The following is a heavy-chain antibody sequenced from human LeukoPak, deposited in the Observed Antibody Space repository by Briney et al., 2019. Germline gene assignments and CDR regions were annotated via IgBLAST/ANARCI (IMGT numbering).Heavy chain of an antibody. Sequence: PSETLSLTCTVSGYSISSGYYWGWIRQPAGKGLEWIGRIYTSGSTNYNPSLKSRVTMSIDTSKNQFSLDLNSVTAADTAVYYCARARYGSGSYHYMDVWGKGTTVTISS. J-gene: IGHJ6*03. V-gene: IGHV4-4*07. CDR3: ARARYGSGSYHYMDV. CDR2: IYTSGST. D-gene: IGHD3-10*01. CDR1: GYSISSGYY.